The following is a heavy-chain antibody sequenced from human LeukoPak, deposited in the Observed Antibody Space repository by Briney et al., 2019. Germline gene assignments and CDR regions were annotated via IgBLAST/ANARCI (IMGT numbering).Heavy chain of an antibody. D-gene: IGHD3-9*01. CDR3: AREGSPRGYDILTGSYAFDI. J-gene: IGHJ3*02. V-gene: IGHV4-59*01. CDR2: IYYSGST. Sequence: SETLSLTCTASGGSMSSYYWSWIRQPPGKGLEWIGYIYYSGSTNYNPSLKSRVTISVDTSKNQFSLKLGSVTAADTAVYYCAREGSPRGYDILTGSYAFDIWGQGTMVTVSS. CDR1: GGSMSSYY.